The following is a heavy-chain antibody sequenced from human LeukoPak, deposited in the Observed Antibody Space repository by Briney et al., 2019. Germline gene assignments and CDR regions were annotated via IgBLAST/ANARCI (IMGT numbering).Heavy chain of an antibody. CDR3: ARSARLMKGVVEVTALDD. V-gene: IGHV3-21*01. J-gene: IGHJ4*02. Sequence: GGSLRLSCVASGFIFSDYSIYWIRQAPGKGLEWVSSISSSSTYIYYADSVQGRFTIARDNAKNSVYLEMNSLRADDTAVYYCARSARLMKGVVEVTALDDWGQGTLVTVSS. D-gene: IGHD3-3*01. CDR2: ISSSSTYI. CDR1: GFIFSDYS.